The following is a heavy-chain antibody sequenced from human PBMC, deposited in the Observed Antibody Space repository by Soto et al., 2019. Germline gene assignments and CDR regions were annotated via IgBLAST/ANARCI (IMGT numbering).Heavy chain of an antibody. Sequence: WGSLRLSCAASGFTFSSYDMHWVRQATGKGLEWVSAIGTAGDTYYPGSVKGRFTISRENAKNSLYLQMNSLRAGDTAVYYCARASRGYSSSWPFDYWGQGTLVTVSS. D-gene: IGHD6-13*01. CDR2: IGTAGDT. V-gene: IGHV3-13*01. CDR1: GFTFSSYD. CDR3: ARASRGYSSSWPFDY. J-gene: IGHJ4*02.